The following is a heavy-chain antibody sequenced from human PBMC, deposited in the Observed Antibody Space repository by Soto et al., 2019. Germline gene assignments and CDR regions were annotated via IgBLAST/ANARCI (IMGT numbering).Heavy chain of an antibody. V-gene: IGHV5-51*01. CDR3: ARRWEYGGGWHLYYFDY. CDR1: GYSFTSYW. J-gene: IGHJ4*02. D-gene: IGHD6-19*01. CDR2: IYPGDSDT. Sequence: PGESLKISCKGSGYSFTSYWIGWVRQMPGKGLEWMGIIYPGDSDTRYSPSFQGQVTISADKSISTAYLQWSSLKASDTAMYYCARRWEYGGGWHLYYFDYWGQGTLVTVSS.